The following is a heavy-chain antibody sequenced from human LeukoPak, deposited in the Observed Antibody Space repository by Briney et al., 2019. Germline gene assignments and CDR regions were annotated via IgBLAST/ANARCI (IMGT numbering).Heavy chain of an antibody. CDR3: ARRAYNWGAFDI. CDR1: GFIFSSYG. Sequence: GGSLRLSCAASGFIFSSYGMSWVRQAPGKGLEWVSAISDTGDNTNYPDSVKGRFTVSRDNSKNTLYLQMNSLRAEDTAVYYCARRAYNWGAFDIWGQGTMVTVSS. V-gene: IGHV3-23*01. J-gene: IGHJ3*02. D-gene: IGHD5-24*01. CDR2: ISDTGDNT.